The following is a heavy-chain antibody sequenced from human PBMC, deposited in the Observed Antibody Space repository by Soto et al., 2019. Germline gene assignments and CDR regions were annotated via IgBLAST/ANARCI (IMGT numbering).Heavy chain of an antibody. D-gene: IGHD4-17*01. V-gene: IGHV1-69*13. CDR2: IIPIFGTI. CDR3: AKDMKWGGMTTIHYFDS. J-gene: IGHJ4*02. CDR1: GGTFDSNA. Sequence: SVKVSCKSSGGTFDSNAISCVRLAPGQGLEWMGGIIPIFGTIINAQKFQDRVTITADESANIVYMELSSLRSEDTAIYYCAKDMKWGGMTTIHYFDSWGQGTQVTVSS.